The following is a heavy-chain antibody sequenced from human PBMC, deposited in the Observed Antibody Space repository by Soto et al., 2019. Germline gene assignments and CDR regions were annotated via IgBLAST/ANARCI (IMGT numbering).Heavy chain of an antibody. Sequence: ASVKVSCKASGYTFTSYGISWVRQAPGQGLEWMGWISAYNGNTNYAQKLQGRVTMTTDTSTSTAYMELRSLRSDDTAVYYCARVRRYSGRYFILWFDTWGQGTLVTVSS. V-gene: IGHV1-18*01. CDR2: ISAYNGNT. D-gene: IGHD1-26*01. CDR1: GYTFTSYG. CDR3: ARVRRYSGRYFILWFDT. J-gene: IGHJ5*02.